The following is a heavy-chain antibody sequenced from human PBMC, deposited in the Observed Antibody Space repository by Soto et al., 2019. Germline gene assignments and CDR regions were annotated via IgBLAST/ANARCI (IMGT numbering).Heavy chain of an antibody. Sequence: GGSLRLSCAASGFTFSSYTLNWVRRAPGKGLEWVATSSDRRTGNTHYSDSVRGRFTLSRDYSRNILFLQMDSLRADDTALYYCTTWLTAHFDYWGRGTQVTVSS. CDR1: GFTFSSYT. CDR3: TTWLTAHFDY. V-gene: IGHV3-23*01. CDR2: SSDRRTGNT. D-gene: IGHD2-21*02. J-gene: IGHJ4*02.